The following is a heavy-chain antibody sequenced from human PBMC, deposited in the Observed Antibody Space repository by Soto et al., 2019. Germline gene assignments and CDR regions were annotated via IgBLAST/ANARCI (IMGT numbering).Heavy chain of an antibody. J-gene: IGHJ5*02. CDR1: CGSISSSSYY. CDR3: ASPKIAFYNWFDP. D-gene: IGHD3-3*02. Sequence: PSETLSLTCTVSCGSISSSSYYCGWIRQPPGKGLEWIGSIYYSGSTYYNPSLKSRVTISVDTSKNQFSLKLSSVTAADTAVYYCASPKIAFYNWFDPWGQGTLVTVSS. CDR2: IYYSGST. V-gene: IGHV4-39*01.